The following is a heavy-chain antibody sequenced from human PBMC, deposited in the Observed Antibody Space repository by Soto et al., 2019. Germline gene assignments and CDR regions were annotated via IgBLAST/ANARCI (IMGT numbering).Heavy chain of an antibody. Sequence: QLVQSGAEVKKPGASVKVSCKASGYTFTSYSINWVRQAPGQGLEWMGWINPHNGNTNYAQNLQGRVTMTTDTSTSTAYMELRTLRSDXXAVYYCARSDFWSGSFWGQGTLVTVSS. CDR2: INPHNGNT. V-gene: IGHV1-18*04. J-gene: IGHJ4*02. D-gene: IGHD3-3*01. CDR1: GYTFTSYS. CDR3: ARSDFWSGSF.